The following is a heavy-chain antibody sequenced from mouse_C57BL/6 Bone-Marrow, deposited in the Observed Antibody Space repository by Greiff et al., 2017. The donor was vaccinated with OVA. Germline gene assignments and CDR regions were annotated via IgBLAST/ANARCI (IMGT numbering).Heavy chain of an antibody. CDR3: AGGPHYYGSSYVQYFDV. CDR2: INPSTGGT. J-gene: IGHJ1*03. V-gene: IGHV1-42*01. CDR1: GYSFTGYY. D-gene: IGHD1-1*01. Sequence: VQLQQSGPELVKPGASVKISCKASGYSFTGYYMNWVKQSPEKSLEWIGEINPSTGGTTYNQKFKAKATLTVDKSSSTAYMQLKSLTSEDSAVYYCAGGPHYYGSSYVQYFDVWGTGTTVTVSS.